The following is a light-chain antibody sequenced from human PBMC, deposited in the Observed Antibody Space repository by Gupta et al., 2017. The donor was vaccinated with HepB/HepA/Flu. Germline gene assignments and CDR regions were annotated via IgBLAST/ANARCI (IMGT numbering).Light chain of an antibody. J-gene: IGKJ2*01. CDR3: QQRNTYPRT. CDR1: QGISSY. Sequence: DIPLTHSPSFLSASIGDRVTIACRAIQGISSYLAWYHQKPGKAPKLLLSADSPLQSGVPSRFSGSGSVREFTLTILSLPPEDFATYYSQQRNTYPRTFGQWTXLEI. V-gene: IGKV1-9*01. CDR2: ADS.